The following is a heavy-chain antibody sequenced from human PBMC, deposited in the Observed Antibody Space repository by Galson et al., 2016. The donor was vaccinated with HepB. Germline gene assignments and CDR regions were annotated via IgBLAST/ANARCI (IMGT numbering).Heavy chain of an antibody. CDR2: IIPTFRTP. J-gene: IGHJ6*02. D-gene: IGHD3-16*01. CDR3: ARPKQDYSLYAMDV. CDR1: GGSFSTYG. V-gene: IGHV1-69*13. Sequence: SVKVSCKASGGSFSTYGISWVRQAPGQGLEWMGGIIPTFRTPNYAQKLQGRVTITADESTSTVYMELGRLTSEDTAVYYCARPKQDYSLYAMDVWGQGTTITVSS.